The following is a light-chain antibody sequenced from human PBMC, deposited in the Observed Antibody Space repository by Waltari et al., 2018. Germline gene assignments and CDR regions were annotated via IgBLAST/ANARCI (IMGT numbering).Light chain of an antibody. V-gene: IGLV1-44*01. J-gene: IGLJ2*01. CDR1: NSNIGRNT. Sequence: QSVLTQPPAASETPGQRVTISCSGSNSNIGRNTVNWYQQLPGTAPQLIVYNNLQRPSGVPDRYSASKSGTSASLAILGVRPEDEADYYCATWDDSLNGPVFGGGTKLTVL. CDR3: ATWDDSLNGPV. CDR2: NNL.